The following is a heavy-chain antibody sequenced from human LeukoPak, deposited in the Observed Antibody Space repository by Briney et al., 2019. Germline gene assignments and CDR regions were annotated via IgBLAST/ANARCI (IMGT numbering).Heavy chain of an antibody. CDR3: ARDTQGHYYYMDV. Sequence: SGGSLRLSCEASGFTFSDYYTSWIRQAPGKGLEWVSYISDSGTTIYYADSVKGRFTISRDNAKNSLYLQMNSLRADDTAVYYCARDTQGHYYYMDVWGKGTTVTVSS. J-gene: IGHJ6*03. CDR2: ISDSGTTI. V-gene: IGHV3-11*04. CDR1: GFTFSDYY.